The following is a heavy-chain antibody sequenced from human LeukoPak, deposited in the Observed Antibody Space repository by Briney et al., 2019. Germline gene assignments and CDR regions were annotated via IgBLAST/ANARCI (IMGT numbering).Heavy chain of an antibody. J-gene: IGHJ3*02. CDR3: ARGVGVGADDAFDI. CDR2: INPNSGGT. V-gene: IGHV1-2*02. CDR1: GYSFTGYY. Sequence: ASVKVSCKASGYSFTGYYMHWVRQAPGQGLEWMGWINPNSGGTNYAQKFQGRVTMTRDTSISTAYMELSRLRSDDTAVYYCARGVGVGADDAFDIWGQGTMVTVSS. D-gene: IGHD1-26*01.